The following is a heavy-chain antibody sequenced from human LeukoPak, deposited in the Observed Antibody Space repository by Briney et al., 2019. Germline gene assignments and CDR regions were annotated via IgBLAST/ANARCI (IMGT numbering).Heavy chain of an antibody. CDR1: GGTFSSYA. Sequence: SVKVSCKASGGTFSSYAISWVRQAPGQGLDWMGGIIPIFGTANYAQKFQGRVTITADESTSTAYMELSSLRSEDTAVYYCARLDGSVSYPNWFDPWGQGTLVTVSS. CDR3: ARLDGSVSYPNWFDP. D-gene: IGHD3-10*01. V-gene: IGHV1-69*01. J-gene: IGHJ5*02. CDR2: IIPIFGTA.